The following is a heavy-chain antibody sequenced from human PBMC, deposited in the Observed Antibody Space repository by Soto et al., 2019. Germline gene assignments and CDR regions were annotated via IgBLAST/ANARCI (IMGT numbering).Heavy chain of an antibody. V-gene: IGHV3-30-3*01. CDR2: ISYDGSNK. D-gene: IGHD3-3*01. Sequence: QVQLVESGGGVVQPGRSLRLSCAASGFTFSSYAMHWVRQAPGKGLEWVAVISYDGSNKYYADSVKGRFTISRDNSKNTLYLQMNSLRGEDTAVYYCARDKRDLRFLEWSYYFDFWGQGTLVTVSS. J-gene: IGHJ4*02. CDR1: GFTFSSYA. CDR3: ARDKRDLRFLEWSYYFDF.